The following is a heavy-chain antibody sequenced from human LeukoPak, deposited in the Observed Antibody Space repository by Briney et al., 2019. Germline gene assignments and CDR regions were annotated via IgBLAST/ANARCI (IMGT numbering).Heavy chain of an antibody. D-gene: IGHD6-13*01. Sequence: PGGSLRLSCAASGFPFSSYAMRWVRQAPGKGLEWVSDISGSGGSTYYADSVKGRFTISRDNSKNTLYLQMNSLRGEDTAVYYCAKEPLAAAVHYFDYWGQGTLVTVSS. CDR1: GFPFSSYA. J-gene: IGHJ4*02. CDR2: ISGSGGST. CDR3: AKEPLAAAVHYFDY. V-gene: IGHV3-23*01.